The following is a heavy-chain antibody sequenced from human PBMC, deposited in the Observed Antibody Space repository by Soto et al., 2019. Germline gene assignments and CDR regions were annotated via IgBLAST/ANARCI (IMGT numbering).Heavy chain of an antibody. V-gene: IGHV3-21*01. CDR3: ARDVRIVVVPAAVNWFDP. J-gene: IGHJ5*02. CDR1: GFTFSSYS. D-gene: IGHD2-2*01. CDR2: ISSSSSYI. Sequence: GGSLRLSCAASGFTFSSYSMNWVRQAPGKGLEWVSSISSSSSYIYYADSVKGRFTISRDNAKNSLYLQMNSLRAEDTAVYYCARDVRIVVVPAAVNWFDPWGQGTLVTVSS.